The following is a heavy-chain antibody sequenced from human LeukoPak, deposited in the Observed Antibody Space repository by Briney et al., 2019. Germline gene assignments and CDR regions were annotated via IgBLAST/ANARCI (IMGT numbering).Heavy chain of an antibody. Sequence: GASVKVSCKAYGGTFSSYAISWVRQAPGQGLEWMGGIIPIFGTANYAQKFQGRVTITTDESTSTAYMELSSLRSEDTAVYYCARGATVTFLDYYYMDVWGKGTTVTVSS. CDR2: IIPIFGTA. CDR3: ARGATVTFLDYYYMDV. J-gene: IGHJ6*03. CDR1: GGTFSSYA. V-gene: IGHV1-69*05. D-gene: IGHD4-17*01.